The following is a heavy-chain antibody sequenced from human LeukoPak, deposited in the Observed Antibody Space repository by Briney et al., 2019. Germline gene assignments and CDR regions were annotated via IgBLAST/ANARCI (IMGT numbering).Heavy chain of an antibody. Sequence: GESLKISCTASGYSFSKYWIGWVSQTPGKGLEWMGFIYSDESLIRYSPSFEGQVTISADNSINTAYLQWNSLKASDTAMYYCGRYGLSGNGYTSYLYYGMDFWGQGTAVTVSS. D-gene: IGHD5-24*01. CDR3: GRYGLSGNGYTSYLYYGMDF. CDR1: GYSFSKYW. V-gene: IGHV5-51*01. CDR2: IYSDESLI. J-gene: IGHJ6*02.